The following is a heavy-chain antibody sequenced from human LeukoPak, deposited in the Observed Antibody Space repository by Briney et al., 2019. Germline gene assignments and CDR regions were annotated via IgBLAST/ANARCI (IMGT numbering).Heavy chain of an antibody. D-gene: IGHD1-26*01. CDR1: GFTFSSYG. J-gene: IGHJ4*02. CDR3: ARGLEVVGATTFDY. Sequence: PGGSLRLSCAASGFTFSSYGMHWVRQAPGKGLEWVAVIWYDGSNKYYADPVKGRFTTSRDNSKNTLYLQMNSLRAEDTAVYYCARGLEVVGATTFDYWGQGTLVTVSS. V-gene: IGHV3-33*01. CDR2: IWYDGSNK.